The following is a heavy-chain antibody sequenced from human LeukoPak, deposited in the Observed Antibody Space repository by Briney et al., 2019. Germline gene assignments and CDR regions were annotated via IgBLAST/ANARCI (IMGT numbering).Heavy chain of an antibody. Sequence: SETLSLTCAVYGESFSGYYWSWIRQPPGKGLEWIGEINHSGSTNYNPSLKSRVTISVDTSKNQFSLKLSSVTAADTAVYYCARGRPRVDYFDYWGQGTLVTVSS. CDR3: ARGRPRVDYFDY. J-gene: IGHJ4*02. CDR1: GESFSGYY. D-gene: IGHD3-3*01. CDR2: INHSGST. V-gene: IGHV4-34*01.